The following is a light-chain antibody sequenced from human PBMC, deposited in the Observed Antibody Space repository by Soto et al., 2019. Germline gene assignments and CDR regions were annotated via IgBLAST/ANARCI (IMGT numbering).Light chain of an antibody. CDR2: AAS. J-gene: IGKJ2*01. CDR3: QHYYNWPQYT. Sequence: EIVLTQSPVTLSVSPGERATLSCRTNQNLDNKLAWYQQKPGQTPRLLIFAASTRATDIPARFSGSGSGTEFTLTISSLQSDDFAVYYCQHYYNWPQYTFGQGTKLEIE. CDR1: QNLDNK. V-gene: IGKV3-15*01.